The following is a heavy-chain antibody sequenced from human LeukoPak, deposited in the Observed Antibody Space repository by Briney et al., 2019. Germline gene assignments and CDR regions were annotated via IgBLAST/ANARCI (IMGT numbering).Heavy chain of an antibody. CDR2: IYHSGST. V-gene: IGHV4-4*02. CDR3: AAGLNDYGDYDLDY. J-gene: IGHJ4*02. Sequence: SETLSLTCAVSGGSISSSNWWSWVRQPPGKGLEWIGEIYHSGSTNYNPSLKSRVTISVDKSKNQFSLKLCSVTAADTAVYYCAAGLNDYGDYDLDYWGQGTLVTVSS. D-gene: IGHD4-17*01. CDR1: GGSISSSNW.